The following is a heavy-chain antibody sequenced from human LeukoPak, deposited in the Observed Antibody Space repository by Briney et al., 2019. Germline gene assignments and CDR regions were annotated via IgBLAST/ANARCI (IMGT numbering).Heavy chain of an antibody. J-gene: IGHJ5*02. Sequence: PSQTLSLTCTVSGDSIRSGNYKWSWIRQPAGKGLEWIGRIQTSGSTNYNPSLKTRVSISVDTSKNQFSLKLTSVTAADTAVYYCARASVRCSGGSCYSGWFDPWGQGTLVTVSS. V-gene: IGHV4-61*02. CDR2: IQTSGST. CDR3: ARASVRCSGGSCYSGWFDP. D-gene: IGHD2-15*01. CDR1: GDSIRSGNYK.